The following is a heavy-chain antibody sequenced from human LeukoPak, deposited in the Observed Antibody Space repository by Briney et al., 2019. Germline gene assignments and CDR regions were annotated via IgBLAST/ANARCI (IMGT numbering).Heavy chain of an antibody. CDR1: GFTFSSYG. CDR2: ISSSSSTI. J-gene: IGHJ3*02. D-gene: IGHD6-13*01. CDR3: ARDQSSSWPTHAFDI. V-gene: IGHV3-48*01. Sequence: GGSLRLSCAASGFTFSSYGMNWVRQAPGKGLEWVSYISSSSSTIYYADSVKGRFTISRDNAKNSLYLQMNSLRAEDTAVYYCARDQSSSWPTHAFDIWGQGTMVTVFS.